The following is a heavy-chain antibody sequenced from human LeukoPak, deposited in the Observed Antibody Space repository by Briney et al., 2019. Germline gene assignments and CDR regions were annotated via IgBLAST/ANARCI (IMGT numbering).Heavy chain of an antibody. CDR1: GFTVSSNY. CDR3: ARRGVYGSGWYFD. D-gene: IGHD6-19*01. J-gene: IGHJ4*02. V-gene: IGHV3-21*01. Sequence: PGGSLRLSCAASGFTVSSNYMSWVRQGPGKGLECVSVISGSSGSTYYADSVKGRFTISRDNAKNSLYLQMNSLRAEDTAVYYCARRGVYGSGWYFDWGQGTLVTVSS. CDR2: ISGSSGST.